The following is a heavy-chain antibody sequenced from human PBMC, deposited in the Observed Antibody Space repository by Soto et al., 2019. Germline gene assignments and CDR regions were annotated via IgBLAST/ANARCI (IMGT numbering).Heavy chain of an antibody. CDR3: AKVHTMMVGSGNAFDM. D-gene: IGHD3-22*01. V-gene: IGHV3-23*01. Sequence: EVQLLESGGGFVQPGGSLRLSCAASGFTFGSYAMTWVRQAPGKGLEWVSSISGGGAGTYYADSVKGRFTISRDNSKNTLYLQLNRLRAADTAIYYCAKVHTMMVGSGNAFDMWGQGTMVTVSS. J-gene: IGHJ3*02. CDR2: ISGGGAGT. CDR1: GFTFGSYA.